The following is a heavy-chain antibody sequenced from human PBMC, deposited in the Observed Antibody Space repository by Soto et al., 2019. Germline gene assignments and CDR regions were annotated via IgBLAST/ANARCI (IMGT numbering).Heavy chain of an antibody. CDR2: IYYSGST. CDR3: ALTPFTVPNWFDP. D-gene: IGHD4-17*01. V-gene: IGHV4-30-4*01. CDR1: GGSISSGDYY. J-gene: IGHJ5*02. Sequence: SETLSLTCTVSGGSISSGDYYWSWIRQPPGKGLEWIGYIYYSGSTYYNPSLKSRVTISVDTSKNQFSLKLSSVTAAGTAVYYCALTPFTVPNWFDPWGQGTLVTVSS.